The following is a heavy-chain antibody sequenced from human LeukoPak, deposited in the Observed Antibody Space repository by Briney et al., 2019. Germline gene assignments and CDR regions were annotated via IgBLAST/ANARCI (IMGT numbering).Heavy chain of an antibody. CDR3: VRDKYCSSTSCYAGYDY. V-gene: IGHV1-69*10. CDR2: IIPILGTA. Sequence: GASVKVSCKASGDTFSNYAFSWVRQAPGQGLEWVGGIIPILGTASYAQTFQGRVTIKADKSTSTAYMELSSLRSEDTAVYYCVRDKYCSSTSCYAGYDYWGQGTLVTVSS. J-gene: IGHJ4*02. CDR1: GDTFSNYA. D-gene: IGHD2-2*01.